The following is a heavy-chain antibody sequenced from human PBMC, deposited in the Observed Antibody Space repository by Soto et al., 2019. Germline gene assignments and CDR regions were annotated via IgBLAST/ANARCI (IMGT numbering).Heavy chain of an antibody. Sequence: GESLKISCVASGFTFSNYAMSWVRQAPGKGLEWVSGISGSGGTTYYADSVKGRFTISRDNSKNTLYLQMNSLRAEDTAVYYCAKSGGRFLSYYYYYGMDVWGQGTTVTVSS. CDR3: AKSGGRFLSYYYYYGMDV. CDR1: GFTFSNYA. CDR2: ISGSGGTT. V-gene: IGHV3-23*01. J-gene: IGHJ6*02. D-gene: IGHD3-16*01.